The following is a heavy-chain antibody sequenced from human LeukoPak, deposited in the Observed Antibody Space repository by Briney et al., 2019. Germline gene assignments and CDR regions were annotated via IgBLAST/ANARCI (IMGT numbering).Heavy chain of an antibody. CDR1: SGSISSGSYY. V-gene: IGHV4-61*02. CDR2: IYTSGST. D-gene: IGHD4-17*01. Sequence: SETLSLTCTVSSGSISSGSYYWRWIRQPAGKGLEWIGRIYTSGSTNYNPSLKSRVTISVDTSKNQFSLKLSSVTAADTAVYYCAREIYGDYGAFDYWGQGTLVTVSS. CDR3: AREIYGDYGAFDY. J-gene: IGHJ4*02.